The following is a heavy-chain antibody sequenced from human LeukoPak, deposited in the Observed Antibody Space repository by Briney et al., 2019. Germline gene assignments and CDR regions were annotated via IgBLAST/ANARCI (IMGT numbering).Heavy chain of an antibody. J-gene: IGHJ4*02. Sequence: PGRALRLSCAAPGFTFSSYAMDWGRQAPGKVLEWVAAISYDGSNKYYADSVKGRFTISRDKSKNTLYLQMNSLRAEDTAVYYCAGGAPLQVAGNFDYWGQGTLVTVSS. CDR1: GFTFSSYA. D-gene: IGHD6-19*01. CDR3: AGGAPLQVAGNFDY. CDR2: ISYDGSNK. V-gene: IGHV3-30*01.